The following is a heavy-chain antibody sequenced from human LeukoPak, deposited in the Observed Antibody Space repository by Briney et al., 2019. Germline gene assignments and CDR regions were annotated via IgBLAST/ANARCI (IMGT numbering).Heavy chain of an antibody. J-gene: IGHJ4*02. CDR1: GGSMRSYY. Sequence: KPSETLSLTCTVSGGSMRSYYWSWFRQPPGKGLEWIGYIYYSGSTSYNPSLKSRVTISVDTSKNQFSLKLSSVTAADTAVYYCARVKRDGYIVWGQGTLVTVSS. D-gene: IGHD5-24*01. CDR3: ARVKRDGYIV. CDR2: IYYSGST. V-gene: IGHV4-59*01.